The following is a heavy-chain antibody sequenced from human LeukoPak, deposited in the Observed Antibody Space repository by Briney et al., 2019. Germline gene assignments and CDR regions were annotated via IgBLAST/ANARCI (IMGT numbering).Heavy chain of an antibody. V-gene: IGHV4-59*01. Sequence: SETLSLTCTVSGGSISDYYWTWIRQPPGKGLEWIAYIHSSGSTDYNPSLKSRVIISVDTSRSQLSLKLSSVTAADTAVYYCARIEGDNSLDYWGQGTLVTVSS. D-gene: IGHD2-21*01. J-gene: IGHJ4*02. CDR3: ARIEGDNSLDY. CDR1: GGSISDYY. CDR2: IHSSGST.